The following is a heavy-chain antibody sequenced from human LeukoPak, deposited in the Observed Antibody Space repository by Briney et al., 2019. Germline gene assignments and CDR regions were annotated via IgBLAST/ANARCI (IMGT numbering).Heavy chain of an antibody. CDR2: ISSSSSTI. CDR3: ARTYYDFWSGFNWFDP. D-gene: IGHD3-3*01. CDR1: GFTFSSYS. Sequence: GGSLRLSCAASGFTFSSYSMNWVRQAPGKGLEWVSYISSSSSTIYYADSVKGRFTISRDNAKNSLYLQMNSLRAEDTVVYYCARTYYDFWSGFNWFDPWGQGTLVTVSS. V-gene: IGHV3-48*01. J-gene: IGHJ5*02.